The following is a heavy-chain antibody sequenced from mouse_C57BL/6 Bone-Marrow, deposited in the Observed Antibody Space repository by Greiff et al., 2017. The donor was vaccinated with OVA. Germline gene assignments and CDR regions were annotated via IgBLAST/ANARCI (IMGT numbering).Heavy chain of an antibody. CDR3: ARSWMAGTDAD. CDR1: GYTFTSYD. Sequence: QVQLQQSGPELVKPGASVKLSCKASGYTFTSYDINWVKQRPGQGLAWIGWIYPRDGSTKYNEKFKGKATLTVDTSSSTAYMELHSLTSEDSAVYFCARSWMAGTDADWGQGTLVTVSA. J-gene: IGHJ3*01. CDR2: IYPRDGST. D-gene: IGHD4-1*01. V-gene: IGHV1-85*01.